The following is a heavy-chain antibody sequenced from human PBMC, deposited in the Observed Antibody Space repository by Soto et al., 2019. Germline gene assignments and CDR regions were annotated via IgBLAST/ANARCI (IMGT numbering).Heavy chain of an antibody. CDR2: IIPIFGTA. D-gene: IGHD2-21*02. CDR1: GGTFSSYA. CDR3: ARNSVVTATGGWFDP. V-gene: IGHV1-69*13. J-gene: IGHJ5*02. Sequence: VASVKVSCKASGGTFSSYAISWVRQAPGQGLEWMGGIIPIFGTANYAQKFQGRVTITADESTSTAYMELSSLRSEDTAVYYCARNSVVTATGGWFDPWGQGTLVTVSS.